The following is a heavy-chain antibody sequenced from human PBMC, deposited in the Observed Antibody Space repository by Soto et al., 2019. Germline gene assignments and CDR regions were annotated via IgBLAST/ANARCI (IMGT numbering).Heavy chain of an antibody. V-gene: IGHV4-34*01. CDR1: GGSFSGYY. CDR2: INHSGST. J-gene: IGHJ4*02. Sequence: TSETLSLTCAVYGGSFSGYYWSWIRQPPGKGLEWIGEINHSGSTNYNPSLKSRVTISPDTSKNQFSLKLNSVTAADTAVYYCARLEGLATSSYYFDFWGPGALVTVSS. CDR3: ARLEGLATSSYYFDF. D-gene: IGHD6-6*01.